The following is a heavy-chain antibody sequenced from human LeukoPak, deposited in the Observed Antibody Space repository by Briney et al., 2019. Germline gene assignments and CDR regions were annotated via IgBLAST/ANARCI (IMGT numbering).Heavy chain of an antibody. Sequence: PSETLSLTCTVSGGSISSSSYYWGWIRQPPGKGLEWIGSIYHSGSTYYNPSLKSRVTISVDTSKNQFSLKLSSVTAADTAVYYCARAGKRDGYNPPLPIRAVGPATDAFDIWGQGTMVTVSS. CDR2: IYHSGST. CDR1: GGSISSSSYY. D-gene: IGHD5-24*01. CDR3: ARAGKRDGYNPPLPIRAVGPATDAFDI. V-gene: IGHV4-39*07. J-gene: IGHJ3*02.